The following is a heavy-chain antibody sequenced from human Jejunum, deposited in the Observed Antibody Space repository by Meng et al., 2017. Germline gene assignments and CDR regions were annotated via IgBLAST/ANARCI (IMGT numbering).Heavy chain of an antibody. J-gene: IGHJ4*02. D-gene: IGHD5-18*01. CDR3: ARGSRGYSYG. V-gene: IGHV4-61*08. CDR2: IYNGRTN. CDR1: GSYFSSGGYY. Sequence: VTLQEAGPVLVRPSETLSLSCIVPGSYFSSGGYYWSWIRQPPGKGVEWSRYIYNGRTNNYNPSLKSRVTITADTSKNQFSLKLSSVTAADTAVYYCARGSRGYSYGWGQGTLVTVSS.